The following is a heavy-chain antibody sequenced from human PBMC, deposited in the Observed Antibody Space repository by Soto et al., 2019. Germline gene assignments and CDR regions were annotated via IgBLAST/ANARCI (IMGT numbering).Heavy chain of an antibody. Sequence: AETRSLVCAVSCYSMTSGFNRASIPHPAGQRLEWIGSIYHSGNTYYNPSLKSRVTISVDTSKNQFSLRLSSVTAADTAVYYCAREGGTYCSGGSCYSDYYYYTMDVWGQGTTVS. V-gene: IGHV4-38-2*02. CDR2: IYHSGNT. CDR3: AREGGTYCSGGSCYSDYYYYTMDV. CDR1: CYSMTSGFN. J-gene: IGHJ6*02. D-gene: IGHD2-15*01.